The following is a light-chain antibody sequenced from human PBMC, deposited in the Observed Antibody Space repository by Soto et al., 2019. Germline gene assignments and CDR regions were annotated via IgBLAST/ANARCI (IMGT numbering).Light chain of an antibody. CDR3: QQYDTSPRT. CDR2: GAS. J-gene: IGKJ1*01. Sequence: EIVLTQSPGTLSLSPGERANLSCRASQSLSSNYLAWHQQKTGQAPRLLIYGASSRATGIPDRFSGSGSGTDFTLTITRLEPEDFAVYYCQQYDTSPRTFGQGTTGDIK. CDR1: QSLSSNY. V-gene: IGKV3-20*01.